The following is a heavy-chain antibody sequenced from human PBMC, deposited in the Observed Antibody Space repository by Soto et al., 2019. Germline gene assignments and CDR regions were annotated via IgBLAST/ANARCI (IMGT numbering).Heavy chain of an antibody. CDR1: GYTFTSYA. J-gene: IGHJ4*02. CDR2: SSAYNGNT. V-gene: IGHV1-18*01. Sequence: QVQLVQPGAEVKKPGASVKVSCKASGYTFTSYAISWVRQAPGQGLEGMGWSSAYNGNTNNAQKLKGRVTMTRDTSTTTAYMELRSLRSDDRAVYYCAGSGAPAGYWGQGTLVTVSS. D-gene: IGHD3-10*01. CDR3: AGSGAPAGY.